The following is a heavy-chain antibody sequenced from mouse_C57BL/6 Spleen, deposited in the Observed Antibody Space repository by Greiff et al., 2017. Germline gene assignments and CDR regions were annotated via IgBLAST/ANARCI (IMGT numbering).Heavy chain of an antibody. CDR1: GYAFSSSW. V-gene: IGHV1-82*01. CDR2: IYPGDGDT. CDR3: ARKVFYGSMDY. J-gene: IGHJ4*01. Sequence: VQLQQSGPELVKPGASVKISCKASGYAFSSSWMNWVKQRPGKGLEWIGRIYPGDGDTNYNGKFKGKATLTADKSSSTAYMQLSSLTSEDSAVYFCARKVFYGSMDYWGQGTSVTVSS. D-gene: IGHD2-2*01.